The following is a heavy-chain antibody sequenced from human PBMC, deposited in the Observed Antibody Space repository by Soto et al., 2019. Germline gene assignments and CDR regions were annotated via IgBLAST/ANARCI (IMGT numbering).Heavy chain of an antibody. CDR1: GFTFSSYS. J-gene: IGHJ4*02. CDR3: ARDTFQTTVTTVKG. CDR2: ISSSSSYI. Sequence: EVQLVESGGGLVKPGGSLRLSCAASGFTFSSYSMNWVRQAPGKGLEWVSSISSSSSYIYYADSVKGRFTISRDNAKNSLYPQMNSLRAEDTAVYYCARDTFQTTVTTVKGWGQGTLVTVSS. D-gene: IGHD4-17*01. V-gene: IGHV3-21*01.